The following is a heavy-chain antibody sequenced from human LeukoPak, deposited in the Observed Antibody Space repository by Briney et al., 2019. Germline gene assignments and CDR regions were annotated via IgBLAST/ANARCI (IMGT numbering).Heavy chain of an antibody. CDR3: AKDRDYYGSGAAFDI. CDR1: GFTFSSYA. Sequence: PWGSLTLSCAASGFTFSSYAMSWVRQAPGKGLEGVSAISGSCWSTYYADSVQGRFTISRDNSKNTLYLQMNSLRAEDTAVYYCAKDRDYYGSGAAFDIWGQGTMVTVSS. D-gene: IGHD3-10*01. CDR2: ISGSCWST. V-gene: IGHV3-23*01. J-gene: IGHJ3*02.